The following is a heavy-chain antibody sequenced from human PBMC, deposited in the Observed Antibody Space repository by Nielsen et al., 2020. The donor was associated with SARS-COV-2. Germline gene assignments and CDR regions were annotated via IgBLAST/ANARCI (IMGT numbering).Heavy chain of an antibody. J-gene: IGHJ4*02. Sequence: SETLSLTCTVSGDSISSYYWSWIRQPAGKGLEWIGRIYTSGSTNYNPSLKSRVTISIDTSKNQFSLQLTSVTAADTAIYYCAKNNMAAGGFDSWGQGTLVTVSS. CDR3: AKNNMAAGGFDS. CDR1: GDSISSYY. CDR2: IYTSGST. V-gene: IGHV4-4*07. D-gene: IGHD6-13*01.